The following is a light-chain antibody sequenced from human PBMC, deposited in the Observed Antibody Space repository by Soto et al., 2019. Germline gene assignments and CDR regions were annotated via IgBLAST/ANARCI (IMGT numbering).Light chain of an antibody. CDR1: SSDVGSYNL. J-gene: IGLJ1*01. Sequence: QSALTQPASVSGSPGQSITISCTGTSSDVGSYNLVSWYQQHPGKAPKLMIYEGSKRPSGVSNRFSGSKSGNTASLTISGLLAEDEADYYCCSYAGSSTDVFGTGTKLTVL. CDR3: CSYAGSSTDV. CDR2: EGS. V-gene: IGLV2-23*01.